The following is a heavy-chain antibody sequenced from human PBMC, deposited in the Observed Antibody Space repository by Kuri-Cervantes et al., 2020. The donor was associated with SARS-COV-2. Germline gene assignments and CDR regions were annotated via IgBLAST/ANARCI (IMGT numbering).Heavy chain of an antibody. V-gene: IGHV3-21*01. J-gene: IGHJ6*03. D-gene: IGHD2-15*01. CDR3: ARDQVVEWRDYYYYMDV. Sequence: GGSLRLSCAASGFTFSSYWMSWVRQAPGKGLEWVSSISSSSSYIYYADSVKGRFTISRDNAKNSLYLQMNSLRAEDTAVYYCARDQVVEWRDYYYYMDVWGKGTTVTVSS. CDR1: GFTFSSYW. CDR2: ISSSSSYI.